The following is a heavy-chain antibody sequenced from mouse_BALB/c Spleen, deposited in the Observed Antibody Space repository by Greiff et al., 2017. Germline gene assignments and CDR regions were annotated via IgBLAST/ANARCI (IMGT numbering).Heavy chain of an antibody. CDR3: ARASSYDRDGSYAMDY. D-gene: IGHD2-14*01. J-gene: IGHJ4*01. V-gene: IGHV5-4*02. CDR1: GFTFSDYY. CDR2: ISDGGSYT. Sequence: EVQLQESGGGLVKPGGSLKLSCAASGFTFSDYYMYWVRQTPEKRLEWVATISDGGSYTYYPDSVKGRFTISRDNAKNNLYLQLRSLKSEDTAMYYYARASSYDRDGSYAMDYWGQGTSVTVSS.